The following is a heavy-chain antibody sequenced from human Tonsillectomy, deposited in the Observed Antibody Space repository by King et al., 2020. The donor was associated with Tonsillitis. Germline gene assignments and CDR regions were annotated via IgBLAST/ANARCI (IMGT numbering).Heavy chain of an antibody. V-gene: IGHV3-33*05. Sequence: VQLVESGGGVVQPGRSLRLSCAASGFTFSSFGMHWVRQAPGKGLEWVTVISYDGSNKYYADSVKGRFTISRDNSKNTLYLQMNSLRAEDTAVYYCAREDLAVAGYYYDGMDVWGQGTTVTVSS. CDR3: AREDLAVAGYYYDGMDV. J-gene: IGHJ6*02. D-gene: IGHD6-19*01. CDR1: GFTFSSFG. CDR2: ISYDGSNK.